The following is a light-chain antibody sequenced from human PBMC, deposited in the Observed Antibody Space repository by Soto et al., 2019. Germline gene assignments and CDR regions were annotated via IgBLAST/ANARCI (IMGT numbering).Light chain of an antibody. CDR1: QDISSY. V-gene: IGKV1-9*01. J-gene: IGKJ4*01. CDR3: QQLKSYPLS. CDR2: AAS. Sequence: DIQLTQSPSFLSASVGDRVTITCRTSQDISSYLAWYQQKPGKAPQLLISAASTLQSGVPSRFSGSGSGTDFNLTISSLQPEDFATYYCQQLKSYPLSFGGGTKVEI.